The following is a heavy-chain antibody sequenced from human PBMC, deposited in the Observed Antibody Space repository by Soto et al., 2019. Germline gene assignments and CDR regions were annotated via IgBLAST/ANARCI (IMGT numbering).Heavy chain of an antibody. CDR3: ASDYGDYYYMDV. CDR2: INPSGGST. D-gene: IGHD4-17*01. V-gene: IGHV1-46*01. CDR1: GYTFTSHY. J-gene: IGHJ6*03. Sequence: ASVKVSCKASGYTFTSHYMHWMRQAPGQGLEWMGIINPSGGSTSYAQKFQGRVTMTRDTSTSTVYMELSSLRSEDTAVYYCASDYGDYYYMDVWGKGTTVTVSS.